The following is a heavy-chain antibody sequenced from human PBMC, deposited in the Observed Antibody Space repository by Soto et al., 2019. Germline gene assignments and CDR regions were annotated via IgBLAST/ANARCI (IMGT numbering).Heavy chain of an antibody. V-gene: IGHV1-18*01. CDR2: ISAYNGNT. D-gene: IGHD3-10*01. Sequence: QVQLVQSGAEVKKPGASVKVSCKASGYTFTSYGISWVRQAPGQGLEWMGWISAYNGNTNYAQKLQGRVTMTTDTATSTADMELRSLRSDDTAGYYCAREGGEVWFGEFKEADYWGQGTLVTVSS. CDR1: GYTFTSYG. CDR3: AREGGEVWFGEFKEADY. J-gene: IGHJ4*02.